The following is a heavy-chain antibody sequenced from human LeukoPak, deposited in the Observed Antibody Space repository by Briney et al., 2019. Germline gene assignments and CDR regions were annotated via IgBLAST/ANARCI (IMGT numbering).Heavy chain of an antibody. J-gene: IGHJ6*04. CDR3: ARVYCNGGSCSVMHV. V-gene: IGHV3-21*01. CDR1: GFTFSSYS. D-gene: IGHD2-15*01. CDR2: ISSSSSYI. Sequence: VGSLRLSCAASGFTFSSYSMNWVRQAPGKGLEWVSSISSSSSYIYYADSVKGRFTISRDNAKNSLYLQMNSLRAEDTAVYYCARVYCNGGSCSVMHVWGKGTTVTVSS.